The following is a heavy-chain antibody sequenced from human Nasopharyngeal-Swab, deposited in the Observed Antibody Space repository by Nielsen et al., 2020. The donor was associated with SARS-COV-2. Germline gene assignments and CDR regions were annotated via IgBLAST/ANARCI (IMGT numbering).Heavy chain of an antibody. D-gene: IGHD2-15*01. J-gene: IGHJ5*02. CDR2: INAGNGNT. Sequence: WARQAPGQRLEWMGWINAGNGNTKYSQKFQGRVTITRDTSASTAYMELSSLRSEGTAVYYCARDTGDCSGGSCYPGRFDPWGQGTLVTVSS. V-gene: IGHV1-3*01. CDR3: ARDTGDCSGGSCYPGRFDP.